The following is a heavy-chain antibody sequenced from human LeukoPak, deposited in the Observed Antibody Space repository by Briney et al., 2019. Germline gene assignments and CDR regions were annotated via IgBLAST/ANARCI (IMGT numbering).Heavy chain of an antibody. CDR3: ARGQGYEYGSGISYYFDY. V-gene: IGHV3-66*01. Sequence: PGGFLRLSCAASGVTVSSNYMSWVRQAPGKGLEWVSVIYSDERTFYADSVKGRFTISSDNSKNTVYLQMNNLRAEDTAVYYCARGQGYEYGSGISYYFDYWGRGTLVTVSS. CDR2: IYSDERT. CDR1: GVTVSSNY. J-gene: IGHJ4*02. D-gene: IGHD3-10*01.